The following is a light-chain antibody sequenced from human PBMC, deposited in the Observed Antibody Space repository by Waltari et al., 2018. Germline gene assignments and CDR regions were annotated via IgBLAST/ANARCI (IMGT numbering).Light chain of an antibody. CDR2: QDT. CDR1: ALPRQY. J-gene: IGLJ2*01. CDR3: QSADVSGTYVV. V-gene: IGLV3-25*03. Sequence: SYELTQPPSVSVSPGQTARITCSGDALPRQYAYWYQQRPGQAPMLMIYQDTQRPSEIPYRFSCFRSGKTVTLTISGVQAQDESDYYWQSADVSGTYVVFGGGTKLTVL.